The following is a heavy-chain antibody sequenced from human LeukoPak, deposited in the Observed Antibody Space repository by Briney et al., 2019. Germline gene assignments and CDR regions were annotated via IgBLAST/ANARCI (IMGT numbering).Heavy chain of an antibody. V-gene: IGHV4-4*07. CDR3: AREGIGGYYPYFDY. CDR2: IYTSGST. J-gene: IGHJ4*02. D-gene: IGHD3-22*01. Sequence: SETLSLTCTVSGGSISSYYWSWIRQPAGKGLEWIGRIYTSGSTNYNPSLKSRVTMSEDTSKNQFSLKLSSVAAADTAVYYCAREGIGGYYPYFDYWGQGTLVTVSS. CDR1: GGSISSYY.